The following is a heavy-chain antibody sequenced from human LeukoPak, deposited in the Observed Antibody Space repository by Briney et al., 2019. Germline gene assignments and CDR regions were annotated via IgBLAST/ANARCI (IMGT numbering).Heavy chain of an antibody. CDR1: GGSISSYY. J-gene: IGHJ3*02. CDR3: ARNFDWLEVPEI. D-gene: IGHD3-9*01. Sequence: SETLSLTCTVSGGSISSYYWSWIRQPPGKGLEWIGYIYYSGSTNYNPSLKSRVTISVDTSKNQFSLKLSSVTAADTAVYYCARNFDWLEVPEIWGQGTMVTVSS. CDR2: IYYSGST. V-gene: IGHV4-59*01.